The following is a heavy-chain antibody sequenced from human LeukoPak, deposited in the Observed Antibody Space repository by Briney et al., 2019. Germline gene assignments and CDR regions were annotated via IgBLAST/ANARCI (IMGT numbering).Heavy chain of an antibody. J-gene: IGHJ6*02. CDR1: GGSISTSY. Sequence: SETLSLTCTVSGGSISTSYWSWIRQPPGKGLEWIGNIYYNGNTNYNPSLKSRFTISLDTSKNQFSLRLSSVTAADTAVYYCARVAILTHYGMDVWGQGTTVTVSS. CDR2: IYYNGNT. CDR3: ARVAILTHYGMDV. V-gene: IGHV4-59*01. D-gene: IGHD3-9*01.